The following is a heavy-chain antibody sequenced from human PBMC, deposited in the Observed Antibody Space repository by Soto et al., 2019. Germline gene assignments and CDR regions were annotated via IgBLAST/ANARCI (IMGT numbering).Heavy chain of an antibody. Sequence: QVQLVQSGAEVKKPGASVKVSCKASGYTFTSYYMHWMRQAPGQGLEWMGIINPSGGSTSYAQKFQGRVTMTRDTSTSTVYMELSSLRSEDTAVYYCARDCSGWHLYYGMDVWGQGTTVTVSS. CDR2: INPSGGST. V-gene: IGHV1-46*01. J-gene: IGHJ6*02. CDR1: GYTFTSYY. CDR3: ARDCSGWHLYYGMDV. D-gene: IGHD2-15*01.